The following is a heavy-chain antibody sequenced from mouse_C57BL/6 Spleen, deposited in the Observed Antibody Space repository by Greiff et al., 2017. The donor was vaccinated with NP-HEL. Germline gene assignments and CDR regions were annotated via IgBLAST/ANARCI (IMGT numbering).Heavy chain of an antibody. CDR3: ARHDPYYAY. CDR1: GFTFSSYG. Sequence: DVMLVESGGDLVKPGGSLKLSCAASGFTFSSYGMSWVRQTPDKRLEWVATISSGGSYTYYPDSVKGRFTISRDDAKNTLYLQMSSLKSEDTAMYYCARHDPYYAYWGQGTLVTVSA. D-gene: IGHD1-1*01. J-gene: IGHJ3*01. CDR2: ISSGGSYT. V-gene: IGHV5-6*02.